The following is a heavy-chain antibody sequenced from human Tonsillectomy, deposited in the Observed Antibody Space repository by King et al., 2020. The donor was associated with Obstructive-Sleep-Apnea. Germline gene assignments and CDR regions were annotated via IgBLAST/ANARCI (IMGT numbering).Heavy chain of an antibody. V-gene: IGHV2-26*01. Sequence: VTLKESGPVLVKPTETLTLTCTVSGFSLSNARMGVSWIRQPPGKALEWLAHIFSNDEESYRTSMASRLSISKDTSKSQVVLTMTNMDPVDTATYYCARLRTIFGVIITYYFDYWGQGTLVTVSS. CDR3: ARLRTIFGVIITYYFDY. D-gene: IGHD3-3*01. J-gene: IGHJ4*02. CDR1: GFSLSNARMG. CDR2: IFSNDEE.